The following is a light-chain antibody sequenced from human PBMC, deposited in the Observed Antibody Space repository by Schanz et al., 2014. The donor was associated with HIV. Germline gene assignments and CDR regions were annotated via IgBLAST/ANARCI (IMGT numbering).Light chain of an antibody. CDR2: QAS. CDR3: QQCVTYPYT. J-gene: IGKJ2*01. CDR1: QTLGRL. Sequence: IQMTQSPSTVSTSVGDRVTITCRASQTLGRLLAWYQQKPGRAPKLLIYQASTLETGVPSRFSGSGSGTSFTLTITSLQPDDFATYYCQQCVTYPYTFGQGTKLEIK. V-gene: IGKV1-5*03.